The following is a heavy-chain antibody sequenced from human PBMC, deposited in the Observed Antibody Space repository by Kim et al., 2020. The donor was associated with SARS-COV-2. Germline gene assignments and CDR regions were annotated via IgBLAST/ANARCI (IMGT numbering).Heavy chain of an antibody. V-gene: IGHV4-59*13. CDR2: IYYSGST. J-gene: IGHJ6*02. D-gene: IGHD6-19*01. CDR3: ARDIGDSSGWFTNGYYYYYGMDV. CDR1: GGSISSYY. Sequence: SETLSLTCTVSGGSISSYYWSWIRQPPGKGLEWIGYIYYSGSTNYNPSLKSRVTISVDTSKNQFSLKLSSVTAADTAVYYCARDIGDSSGWFTNGYYYYYGMDVWGQGTTVTVSS.